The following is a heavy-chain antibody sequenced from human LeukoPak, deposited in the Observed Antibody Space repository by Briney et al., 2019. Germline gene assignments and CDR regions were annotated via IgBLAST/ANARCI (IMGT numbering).Heavy chain of an antibody. D-gene: IGHD2-21*02. Sequence: PGGSLRLSCAAPGFTFSSYEMNWVRQAPGKGLEWVSYISSSGSTIYYADSVKGRFTISRDNSKNTLYLQMNSLRAEDTAVYYCAKIAAANCGGDCYSGAYYFDYWGQGTLVTVSS. CDR3: AKIAAANCGGDCYSGAYYFDY. CDR1: GFTFSSYE. CDR2: ISSSGSTI. J-gene: IGHJ4*02. V-gene: IGHV3-48*03.